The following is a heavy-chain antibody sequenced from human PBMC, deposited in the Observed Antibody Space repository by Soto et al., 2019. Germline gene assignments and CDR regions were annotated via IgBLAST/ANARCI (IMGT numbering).Heavy chain of an antibody. J-gene: IGHJ3*02. CDR3: ARHGAAVGSDAFEI. Sequence: PSETLSLTCTVSGGSISSYYWSWIRQPPGQVLEWIGYIYYSGSTNYNPSLKSRVTMSVDTSKNHFSLKVSSVTAADTAVYHCARHGAAVGSDAFEIWGQGT. CDR1: GGSISSYY. D-gene: IGHD6-13*01. CDR2: IYYSGST. V-gene: IGHV4-59*08.